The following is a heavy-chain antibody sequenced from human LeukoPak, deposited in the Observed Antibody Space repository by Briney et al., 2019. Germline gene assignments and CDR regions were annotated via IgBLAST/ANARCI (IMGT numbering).Heavy chain of an antibody. V-gene: IGHV5-51*03. CDR3: AKTAGVYYYYMDV. CDR2: IYPGDSDT. J-gene: IGHJ6*03. Sequence: GESLKISCKGSGYSFITYWIGWVRQMPGKGLEWMGIIYPGDSDTRYSPSFQGQVTISADKYISTAYLQWSSLKASDTAIYYCAKTAGVYYYYMDVWGKGTTVTVSS. D-gene: IGHD3-10*01. CDR1: GYSFITYW.